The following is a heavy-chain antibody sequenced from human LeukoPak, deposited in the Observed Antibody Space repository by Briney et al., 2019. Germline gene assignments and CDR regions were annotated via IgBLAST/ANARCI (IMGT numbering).Heavy chain of an antibody. CDR3: ARDAQRGFDYSNSLEY. J-gene: IGHJ4*01. D-gene: IGHD4-11*01. Sequence: GGSPRLSCAASGFIYSHYGMHWVRQAPGKGLEWVVVIWSDGSNRFYAGSVKGRFTISRDNSQNTLFLQMNSLRAEDTAMYYCARDAQRGFDYSNSLEYWGHGTLVTVSS. V-gene: IGHV3-33*01. CDR2: IWSDGSNR. CDR1: GFIYSHYG.